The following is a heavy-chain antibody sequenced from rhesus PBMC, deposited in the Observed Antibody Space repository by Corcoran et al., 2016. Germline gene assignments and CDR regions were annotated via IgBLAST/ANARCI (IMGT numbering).Heavy chain of an antibody. CDR1: GCSLSRSY. CDR3: ASERVNYYDSGPYYGLDS. J-gene: IGHJ6*01. V-gene: IGHV4-169*02. Sequence: QLQLKESGPGLVKPSETLSVTCAVSGCSLSRSYWRWIRQAPGTGLEWIGCIYGCGSSNKYNPSLTRRVPPSLETSKNHPSLKLSPGTAADTAVYYWASERVNYYDSGPYYGLDSWGQGVVVTVSS. D-gene: IGHD3-28*01. CDR2: IYGCGSSN.